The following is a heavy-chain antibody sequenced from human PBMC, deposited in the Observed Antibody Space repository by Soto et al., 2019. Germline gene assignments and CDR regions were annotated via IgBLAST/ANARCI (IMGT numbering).Heavy chain of an antibody. CDR3: ARATTVTPTPSYYYMDV. Sequence: ASVKVSCKASGYTFTSYGISWVRQAPGQGLEWMGWISGHNGNTNYAQKLRGRVTMTTDTSTSTAYMDLRSLRSDDTAVYYCARATTVTPTPSYYYMDVWGKGTTVTVSS. D-gene: IGHD4-4*01. V-gene: IGHV1-18*01. CDR2: ISGHNGNT. J-gene: IGHJ6*03. CDR1: GYTFTSYG.